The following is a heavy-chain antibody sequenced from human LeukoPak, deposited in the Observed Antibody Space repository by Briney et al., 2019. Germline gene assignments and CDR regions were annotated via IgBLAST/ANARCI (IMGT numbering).Heavy chain of an antibody. J-gene: IGHJ4*02. Sequence: PSETLSLTCAVYGGSFSGYYWSWIRQPPGKGLEWIGEINHSGSTNYNPSLKSRVTISVDTSKNQFSLKLSSVTAADTAVYYCARVPLAAAGTIFDYWGQGTLVTVSS. V-gene: IGHV4-34*01. CDR3: ARVPLAAAGTIFDY. D-gene: IGHD6-13*01. CDR2: INHSGST. CDR1: GGSFSGYY.